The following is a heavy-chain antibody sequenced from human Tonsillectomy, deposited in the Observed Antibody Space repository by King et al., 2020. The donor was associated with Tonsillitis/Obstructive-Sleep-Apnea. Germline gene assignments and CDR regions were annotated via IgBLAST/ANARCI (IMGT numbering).Heavy chain of an antibody. J-gene: IGHJ6*03. V-gene: IGHV3-21*01. CDR2: ITPTNTYI. CDR1: EFTFSSXS. D-gene: IGHD3-10*01. Sequence: VQLVESGGGLVKPGESLRLSCAASEFTFSSXSMEWVRQAPGKGLEWVSSITPTNTYIYYADSVKGRFTISRDNAKNSLYLQMNSLRVEDTAVYYCAXXMRXTDTGXYYYYMDVWXKGTTVSV. CDR3: AXXMRXTDTGXYYYYMDV.